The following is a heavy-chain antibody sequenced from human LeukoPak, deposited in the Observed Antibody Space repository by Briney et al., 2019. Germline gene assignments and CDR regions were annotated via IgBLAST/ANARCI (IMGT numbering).Heavy chain of an antibody. Sequence: SETLSLTCTVSGGSISSYYRSWIRQPPGKGLEWIGYIYYSGSTNYNPSLKSRVTISVDTSKNQFSLKLSSVTAADTAVYYCARGSAYYYYYMDVWGKGTTVTISS. CDR1: GGSISSYY. J-gene: IGHJ6*03. CDR3: ARGSAYYYYYMDV. D-gene: IGHD6-25*01. CDR2: IYYSGST. V-gene: IGHV4-59*01.